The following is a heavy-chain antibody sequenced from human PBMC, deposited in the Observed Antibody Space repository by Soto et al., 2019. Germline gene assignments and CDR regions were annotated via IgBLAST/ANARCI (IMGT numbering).Heavy chain of an antibody. CDR2: IYSGGST. Sequence: GGSLRLSCAASGFTVSSNYMSWVRQAPGKGLEWVSVIYSGGSTYYADSVKGRFTISRHNSKNTLYLQMNSLRAEDTAVYYCARATAARDYYYYMDVWGKGTTVTVSS. V-gene: IGHV3-53*04. CDR1: GFTVSSNY. J-gene: IGHJ6*03. CDR3: ARATAARDYYYYMDV. D-gene: IGHD2-2*01.